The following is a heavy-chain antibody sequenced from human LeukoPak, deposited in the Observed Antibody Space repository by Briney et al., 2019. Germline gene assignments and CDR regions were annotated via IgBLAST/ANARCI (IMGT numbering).Heavy chain of an antibody. Sequence: GGSMRLSRAPSGFTFSSNWMYWVRQPPGERLVWLSRINGEGSIPSYADVVTGRFTISRDNARNTLYLQMNSLRAEDTAVYFCATHNRETSSRVPYWGRGTLVTASS. D-gene: IGHD3-16*02. V-gene: IGHV3-74*01. CDR1: GFTFSSNW. J-gene: IGHJ4*02. CDR3: ATHNRETSSRVPY. CDR2: INGEGSIP.